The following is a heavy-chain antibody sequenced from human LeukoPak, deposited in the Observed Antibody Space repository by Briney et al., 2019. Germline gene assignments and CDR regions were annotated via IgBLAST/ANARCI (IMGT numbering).Heavy chain of an antibody. Sequence: GGSLRLSCAASGFMFSSYWMSWVRQAPGKGLEWVADIKEDGSEKSYVDSVKGRFTISRDNAKNSLYLQMNSLRGEDTAVYYCARDRGVYSRTLEDWGQGTLVTVSS. J-gene: IGHJ4*02. CDR1: GFMFSSYW. V-gene: IGHV3-7*01. D-gene: IGHD6-13*01. CDR2: IKEDGSEK. CDR3: ARDRGVYSRTLED.